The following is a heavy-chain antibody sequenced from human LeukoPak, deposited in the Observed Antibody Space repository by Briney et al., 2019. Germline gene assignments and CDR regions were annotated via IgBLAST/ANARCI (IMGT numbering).Heavy chain of an antibody. CDR2: ISYDGSNK. J-gene: IGHJ6*02. CDR1: GFTFSSYA. Sequence: GGSLRLSCAASGFTFSSYAMHWVRQAPGKGLEWVAVISYDGSNKYYADSVKGRFTISGDNSKNTLYLQMNSLRAEDTAVYYCARDGGRQQLVPYYYYGMDVWGQGTTVTVSS. D-gene: IGHD6-13*01. CDR3: ARDGGRQQLVPYYYYGMDV. V-gene: IGHV3-30*04.